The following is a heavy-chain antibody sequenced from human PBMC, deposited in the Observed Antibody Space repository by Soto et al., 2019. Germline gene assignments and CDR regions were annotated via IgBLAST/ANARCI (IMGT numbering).Heavy chain of an antibody. CDR1: GGSISSSSYY. V-gene: IGHV4-39*01. CDR3: ARLYSGGVDGTGWFDP. Sequence: QLQLQESGPGLVKPSETLSLTCTVSGGSISSSSYYWGWIRQPPGKGLEWIGSIYYSGSTYYNTSLKSRVTISVDTSKNQYSLKLSSVTAADTAVYYCARLYSGGVDGTGWFDPWGQGTLVTVSS. CDR2: IYYSGST. J-gene: IGHJ5*02. D-gene: IGHD6-19*01.